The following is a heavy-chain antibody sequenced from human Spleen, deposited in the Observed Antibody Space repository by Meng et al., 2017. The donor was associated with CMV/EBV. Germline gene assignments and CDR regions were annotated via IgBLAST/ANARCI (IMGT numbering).Heavy chain of an antibody. CDR3: AREGLLVGDPFDY. J-gene: IGHJ4*02. CDR1: GFTFSVYS. D-gene: IGHD1-26*01. CDR2: ITTSGDTI. V-gene: IGHV3-48*04. Sequence: GGSLRLSCTASGFTFSVYSIHWVRQAPGKGLEWVAYITTSGDTIHYADSVKGRFTISRDNAKNSLYLQMNSLTAEDSAVYYCAREGLLVGDPFDYWGQGILVTVSS.